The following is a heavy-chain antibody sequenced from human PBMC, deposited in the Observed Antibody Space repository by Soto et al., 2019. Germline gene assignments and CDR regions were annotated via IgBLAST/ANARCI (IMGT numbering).Heavy chain of an antibody. CDR2: ISANNGNT. J-gene: IGHJ4*02. D-gene: IGHD1-26*01. CDR1: GYTFTSYG. Sequence: QVQLVQSGAEVKKPGASVKVSCKASGYTFTSYGISWVRQAPGQGLEWMGWISANNGNTNYAQKIQGRVTMTTDTSTSTAYMELRSLRSDDTAVYFCARDGRYSGSYGGYYFDYWGQGTLVTVSS. CDR3: ARDGRYSGSYGGYYFDY. V-gene: IGHV1-18*01.